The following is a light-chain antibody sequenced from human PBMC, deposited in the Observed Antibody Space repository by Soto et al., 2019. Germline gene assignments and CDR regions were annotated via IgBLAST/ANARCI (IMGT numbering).Light chain of an antibody. Sequence: QSALTQPPSASGSPGQSVTISCTGTSSDVGGYNYVSWYQHHPGKAPKLMIYEVNKRPSGVPDRFSGSKSGNTASLTISGLQAEDEADYYCCSYAGSYNYIFGSGTKLTVL. CDR3: CSYAGSYNYI. V-gene: IGLV2-8*01. CDR2: EVN. CDR1: SSDVGGYNY. J-gene: IGLJ2*01.